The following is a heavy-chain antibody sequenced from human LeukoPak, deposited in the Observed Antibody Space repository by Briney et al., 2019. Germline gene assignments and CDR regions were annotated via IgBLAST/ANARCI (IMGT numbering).Heavy chain of an antibody. V-gene: IGHV3-30*18. J-gene: IGHJ4*02. D-gene: IGHD3-22*01. CDR2: ISSDGSNK. CDR1: GFTVSSNY. Sequence: PGGSLRLSCAASGFTVSSNYMSWVRQAPGKGLEWVALISSDGSNKYYTDSVKGRFTISRDNSKNTLYLQMNSLRAEDTALYYCAKDGPDSSAYYHYFDYWGQGTLVTVSS. CDR3: AKDGPDSSAYYHYFDY.